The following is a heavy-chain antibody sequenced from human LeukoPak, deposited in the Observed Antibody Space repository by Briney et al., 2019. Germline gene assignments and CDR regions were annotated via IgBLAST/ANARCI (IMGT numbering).Heavy chain of an antibody. Sequence: ASVKVSCKASGYTFTSYGISWVRQAPGQGLEWMGWISAYNGNTNYAQKLQGRVTMTTDTSTSTAYMELRSLRSDDTAVYYCARDHMHHYGSGSHLFDYWGQGTLVTVSS. D-gene: IGHD3-10*01. V-gene: IGHV1-18*01. CDR2: ISAYNGNT. CDR3: ARDHMHHYGSGSHLFDY. J-gene: IGHJ4*02. CDR1: GYTFTSYG.